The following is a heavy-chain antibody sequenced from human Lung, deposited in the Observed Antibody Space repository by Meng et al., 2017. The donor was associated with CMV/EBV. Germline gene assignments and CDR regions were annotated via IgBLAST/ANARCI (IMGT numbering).Heavy chain of an antibody. CDR1: GGSLSSTYPY. CDR2: IYHSGSS. V-gene: IGHV4-30-4*01. J-gene: IGHJ4*02. CDR3: ARATVPHISSIDC. D-gene: IGHD4-17*01. Sequence: GCGGSLSSTYPYWTWLRQPPGKGLEWIGYIYHSGSSYYNPSLRSRVSMSVDTSKNQFSLKVSSLTAADTAVYYCARATVPHISSIDCWGQGTLVTVSS.